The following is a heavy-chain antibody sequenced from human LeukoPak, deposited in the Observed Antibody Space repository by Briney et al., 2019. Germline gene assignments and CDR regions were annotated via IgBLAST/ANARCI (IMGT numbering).Heavy chain of an antibody. Sequence: GGSLRLSCAASGFTFDDYGMRWVRQAPGKGLEWVSGINWSGGSTGYADSVKGRFTISRDNAKNSLYLRMNSLRAEDTALYYCATSRIAVAGRDYWGQGTLVTVSS. CDR3: ATSRIAVAGRDY. CDR1: GFTFDDYG. V-gene: IGHV3-20*04. CDR2: INWSGGST. J-gene: IGHJ4*02. D-gene: IGHD6-19*01.